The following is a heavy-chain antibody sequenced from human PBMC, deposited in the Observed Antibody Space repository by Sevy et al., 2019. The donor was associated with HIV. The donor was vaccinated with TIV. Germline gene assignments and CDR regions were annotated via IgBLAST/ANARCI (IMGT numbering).Heavy chain of an antibody. J-gene: IGHJ4*01. CDR2: ISYEGTET. Sequence: GGSLRLSCAASGFAFSTHAMHWVRQAPGKGLEWVAVISYEGTETFYAASVEGRFTISRDNSKNMLSLQINSLRLEDTAVYYCARDGGVSVKWYPLYWGHGTLVTVSS. CDR1: GFAFSTHA. D-gene: IGHD3-16*01. CDR3: ARDGGVSVKWYPLY. V-gene: IGHV3-30-3*01.